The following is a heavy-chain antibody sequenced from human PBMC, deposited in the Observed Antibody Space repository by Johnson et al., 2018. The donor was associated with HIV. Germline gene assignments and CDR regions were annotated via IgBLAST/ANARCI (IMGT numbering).Heavy chain of an antibody. J-gene: IGHJ3*02. CDR3: ARVTGDSSSWYVGAFDI. V-gene: IGHV3-20*04. CDR2: IAWNGGST. Sequence: VQLVESGGGVVRPGESLRLSCAASGFTFDEHGMSWVRQAPGKGLEWVSGIAWNGGSTGYADSVKGRFTISRDNAKNTLYLQMNSLRAEDTAVYYCARVTGDSSSWYVGAFDIWGQGTLVTVSS. CDR1: GFTFDEHG. D-gene: IGHD6-13*01.